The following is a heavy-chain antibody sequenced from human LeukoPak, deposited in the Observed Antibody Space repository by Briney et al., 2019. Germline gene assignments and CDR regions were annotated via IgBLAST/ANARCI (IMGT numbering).Heavy chain of an antibody. CDR1: GFTFSNSD. V-gene: IGHV3-13*01. Sequence: GGSLRLSCAASGFTFSNSDMHWVRQVTGQGLEWVAGIGTVGDTYYPGSVKGRFTISRENGKNSLYLQMNSLRAGDAAVYYCARGGSSTYLYYFDYWGQGTLVTVSS. CDR2: IGTVGDT. J-gene: IGHJ4*02. CDR3: ARGGSSTYLYYFDY. D-gene: IGHD6-13*01.